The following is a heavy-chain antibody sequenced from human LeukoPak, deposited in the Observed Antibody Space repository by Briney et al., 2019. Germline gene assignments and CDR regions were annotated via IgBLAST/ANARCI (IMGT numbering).Heavy chain of an antibody. CDR3: AKADWGR. Sequence: PGGSLRLSCAASGFTFDDYATHWVRQAPGKGLEWVSGISWNSGSIGYADSVKGRFTISRDNAKNSLYLQMNSLRAEDTALYYCAKADWGRWGQGTLVTVSS. V-gene: IGHV3-9*01. D-gene: IGHD7-27*01. CDR2: ISWNSGSI. CDR1: GFTFDDYA. J-gene: IGHJ4*02.